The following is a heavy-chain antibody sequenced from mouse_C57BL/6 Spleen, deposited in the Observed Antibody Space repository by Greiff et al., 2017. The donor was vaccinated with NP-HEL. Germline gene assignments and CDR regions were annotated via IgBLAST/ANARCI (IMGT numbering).Heavy chain of an antibody. V-gene: IGHV1-82*01. CDR2: IYPGDGDT. J-gene: IGHJ3*02. D-gene: IGHD2-3*01. Sequence: VQLQQSGPELVKPGASVKISCKASGYAFSSSWMNWVKQRPGKGLEWIGRIYPGDGDTNYNGKFKGKATLTADKSSSTAYMQLSSLTSEDSAVDCGARAGRLLPDFGYGGQGTLVTVAA. CDR3: ARAGRLLPDFGY. CDR1: GYAFSSSW.